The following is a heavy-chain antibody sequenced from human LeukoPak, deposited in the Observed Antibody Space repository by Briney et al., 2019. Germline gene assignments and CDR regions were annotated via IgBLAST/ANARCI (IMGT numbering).Heavy chain of an antibody. V-gene: IGHV4-38-2*02. J-gene: IGHJ3*02. Sequence: PWQTLSLTCSVSGYSISSGYHWGWIRQPPGKGLAWIVTIDHSGSTYYKPSLKCRFTVSVNTTKSQFSLKLSSVTTTATAVYYCARIIVIFTTVSLAFDIWGQGTMVTVSS. CDR2: IDHSGST. CDR1: GYSISSGYH. CDR3: ARIIVIFTTVSLAFDI. D-gene: IGHD3-22*01.